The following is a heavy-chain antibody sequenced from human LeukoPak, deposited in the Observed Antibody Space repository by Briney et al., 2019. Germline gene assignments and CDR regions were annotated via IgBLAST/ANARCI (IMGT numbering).Heavy chain of an antibody. CDR3: ARGGYQPYYYMDV. Sequence: GGSLRLSCAASGFTFSSYAMNWVRQAPGKGLEWVSSISSSSGYIFYADSVKGRFTISRDNSKKIVYLQMDSLRVDDTAVHYCARGGYQPYYYMDVWGTGTTVTVSS. D-gene: IGHD2-2*01. J-gene: IGHJ6*03. V-gene: IGHV3-21*01. CDR2: ISSSSGYI. CDR1: GFTFSSYA.